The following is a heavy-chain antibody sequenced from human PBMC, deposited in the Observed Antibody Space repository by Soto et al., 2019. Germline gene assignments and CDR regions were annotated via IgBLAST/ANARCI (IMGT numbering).Heavy chain of an antibody. V-gene: IGHV3-33*01. CDR3: ARDLSGDYGALDT. CDR1: GFTFSSYG. J-gene: IGHJ3*02. CDR2: IWYDGSNK. D-gene: IGHD4-17*01. Sequence: GGSLRLSCAPSGFTFSSYGMHWARQAPGKGLEWVAVIWYDGSNKVYADSVKGRFTISRDNSKNTLYLQMNSLRAEDTAVYYCARDLSGDYGALDTWGQGTMVTLSS.